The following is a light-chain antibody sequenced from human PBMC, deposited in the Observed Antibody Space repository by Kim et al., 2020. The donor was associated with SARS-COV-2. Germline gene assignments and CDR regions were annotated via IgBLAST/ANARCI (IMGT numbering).Light chain of an antibody. V-gene: IGKV3-20*01. CDR1: QSVSSGS. CDR2: GAS. Sequence: EIVLTQSPGTLSLSPGERATLSCRASQSVSSGSLAWYQQKPGQAPRLLIYGASSRATGIPDRFSGSGSGTDFTLTISRLEPEDFAVVYCQQYGTSPRTFGQGTKVDIK. J-gene: IGKJ1*01. CDR3: QQYGTSPRT.